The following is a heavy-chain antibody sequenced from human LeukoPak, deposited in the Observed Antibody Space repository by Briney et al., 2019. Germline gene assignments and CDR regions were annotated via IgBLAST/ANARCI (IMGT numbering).Heavy chain of an antibody. D-gene: IGHD6-13*01. CDR3: ARGRGIAAAEGVLFEY. V-gene: IGHV1-18*01. J-gene: IGHJ4*02. CDR1: GYTFISYG. Sequence: ASVKVSCKASGYTFISYGISWVRQAPGQGLEWMGWISAYNGNTNYAQKFQGRVTMTRDTSISTAYMEVSRLRSDDTAVYYCARGRGIAAAEGVLFEYWGQGTLVTVSS. CDR2: ISAYNGNT.